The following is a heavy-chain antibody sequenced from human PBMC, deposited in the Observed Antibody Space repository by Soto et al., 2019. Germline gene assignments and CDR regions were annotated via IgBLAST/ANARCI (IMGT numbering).Heavy chain of an antibody. CDR2: IYYSGST. D-gene: IGHD5-12*01. J-gene: IGHJ4*02. Sequence: SETLSLTCTVSGGSISSYYWSWIRQPPGKGLEWIGYIYYSGSTNYNPSLKSRVTISVDTSKNQFSLKLSSVTAADTAVYYCARVHWPDSGYDQNYFDYWGQGTLVTVSS. V-gene: IGHV4-59*01. CDR1: GGSISSYY. CDR3: ARVHWPDSGYDQNYFDY.